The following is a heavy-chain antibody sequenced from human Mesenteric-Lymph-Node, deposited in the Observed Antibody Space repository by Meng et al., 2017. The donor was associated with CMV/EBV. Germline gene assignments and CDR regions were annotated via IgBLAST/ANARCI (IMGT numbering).Heavy chain of an antibody. J-gene: IGHJ5*02. D-gene: IGHD5-24*01. Sequence: ASVKVSCKASGYTFTSYDINWVRQATGQGLEWMGWMNPNSGNTGYAQKFQGRVTMTRNTSTSTAYMELSSLRSEDTAVYYCARGRSLRNCRDGYNCYLVEHREYNWFDPWGQGTLVTVSS. CDR1: GYTFTSYD. CDR3: ARGRSLRNCRDGYNCYLVEHREYNWFDP. V-gene: IGHV1-8*01. CDR2: MNPNSGNT.